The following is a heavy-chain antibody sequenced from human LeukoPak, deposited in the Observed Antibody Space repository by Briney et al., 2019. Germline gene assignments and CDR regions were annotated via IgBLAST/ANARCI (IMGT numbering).Heavy chain of an antibody. CDR3: AKSMRGATVTTYPF. CDR2: ISGSGGST. Sequence: GGSLRLSCAASGFTFSSYAMSWVRQAPGKGLEWVSAISGSGGSTYYADSVKGRFTISRDNSKNTLYLQMNSLRAEGTAVYYCAKSMRGATVTTYPFWGQGTLVTVSS. V-gene: IGHV3-23*01. CDR1: GFTFSSYA. D-gene: IGHD4-17*01. J-gene: IGHJ4*02.